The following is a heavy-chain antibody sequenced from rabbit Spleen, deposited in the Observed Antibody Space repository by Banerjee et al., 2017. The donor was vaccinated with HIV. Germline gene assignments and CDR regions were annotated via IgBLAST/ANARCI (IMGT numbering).Heavy chain of an antibody. Sequence: EQLEESGGGLVKPEGSLTLTCKASGVSLNDKDVMCWVRQAPGKGLEWIACIYGGSSGSTYYASWAKGRFTISKTSSTTVTLQMTRLTAADTATYFCAISYPGSSYGFNLWGPGTLVTVS. V-gene: IGHV1S45*01. J-gene: IGHJ4*01. D-gene: IGHD8-1*01. CDR2: IYGGSSGST. CDR1: GVSLNDKDV. CDR3: AISYPGSSYGFNL.